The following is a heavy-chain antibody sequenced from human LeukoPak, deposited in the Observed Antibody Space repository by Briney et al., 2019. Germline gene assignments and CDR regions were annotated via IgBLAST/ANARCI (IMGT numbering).Heavy chain of an antibody. J-gene: IGHJ4*02. D-gene: IGHD2-21*02. V-gene: IGHV4-39*07. Sequence: PSETLSLTCTVSGASISSTIYYWGWIRQPPGKGLEWIGSVFYSENTYYNPSLKSRVTISVDTSKNQFSLNLNSVTAADTAVDFCASGPWVTPFDYWGQGTLVPVSS. CDR1: GASISSTIYY. CDR3: ASGPWVTPFDY. CDR2: VFYSENT.